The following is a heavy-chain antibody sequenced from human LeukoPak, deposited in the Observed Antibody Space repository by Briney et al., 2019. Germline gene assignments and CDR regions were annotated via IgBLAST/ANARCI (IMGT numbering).Heavy chain of an antibody. Sequence: GGSLRLSCAPSGFTFSSYWMSWVRQAPGKGLEWAANIKQDGSEEYHLASVNRRITISRDHAKHSLYLQMNSLRAEDTAVYYCARVLGIASDYWRQAGMVTVCS. D-gene: IGHD6-13*01. CDR3: ARVLGIASDY. J-gene: IGHJ4*02. CDR2: IKQDGSEE. CDR1: GFTFSSYW. V-gene: IGHV3-7*04.